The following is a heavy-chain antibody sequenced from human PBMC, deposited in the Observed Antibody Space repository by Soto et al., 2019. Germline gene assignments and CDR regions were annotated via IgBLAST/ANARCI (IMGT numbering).Heavy chain of an antibody. Sequence: QVQLVESGGGVVQPGRSLRLSCAASGFTFSSYGMHWVRQAPGKGLEWVAVISYDGSNKYYADSVKGRFTISRDNSKNTLYLQMNSLRAEDTAVYYCAKSLRFLEWLFTLIPDYWGQGTLVTVSS. V-gene: IGHV3-30*18. J-gene: IGHJ4*02. CDR3: AKSLRFLEWLFTLIPDY. CDR1: GFTFSSYG. CDR2: ISYDGSNK. D-gene: IGHD3-3*01.